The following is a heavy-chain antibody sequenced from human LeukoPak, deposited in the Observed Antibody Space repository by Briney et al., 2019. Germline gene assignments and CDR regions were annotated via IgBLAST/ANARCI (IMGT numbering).Heavy chain of an antibody. D-gene: IGHD1-1*01. J-gene: IGHJ4*02. CDR2: INWNGGST. Sequence: PGGSLRLSCAASGFTFTSYGMHWVRQAPGKGLEWVSGINWNGGSTGYADSVKGRFTISRDNAKNSLYLQMNSLTAEDTAIYYCAKATGTLGNWGQGTLVTVSS. CDR3: AKATGTLGN. CDR1: GFTFTSYG. V-gene: IGHV3-20*04.